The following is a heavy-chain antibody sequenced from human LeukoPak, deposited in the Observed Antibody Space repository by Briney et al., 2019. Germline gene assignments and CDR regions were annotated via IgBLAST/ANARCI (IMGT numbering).Heavy chain of an antibody. V-gene: IGHV3-33*01. J-gene: IGHJ5*02. CDR2: IWYDGSNK. CDR1: GFTFSSYG. D-gene: IGHD6-13*01. CDR3: ARGPGYSSSWYWFDP. Sequence: GGSLRLSCAASGFTFSSYGMHWVRQAPGKGLEWVAVIWYDGSNKYYADSVKGRFTISRDNSKNTQYLQMDSLRGEDTAVYYCARGPGYSSSWYWFDPWGQGTLVTVSS.